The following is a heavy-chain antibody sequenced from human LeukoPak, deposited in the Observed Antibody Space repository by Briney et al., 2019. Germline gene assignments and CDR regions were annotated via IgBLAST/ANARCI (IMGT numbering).Heavy chain of an antibody. CDR1: GFTFSSYA. CDR2: ISYDGSNK. D-gene: IGHD2-21*02. CDR3: AKDRNIVVVTAIHDY. J-gene: IGHJ4*02. V-gene: IGHV3-30*04. Sequence: GGSLRLSCAASGFTFSSYAMHWVRQAPGKGLEWVAVISYDGSNKYYADSVKGRFTISRDNSKNTLYLQMNSLRAEDTAVYYCAKDRNIVVVTAIHDYWGQGTLVTVSS.